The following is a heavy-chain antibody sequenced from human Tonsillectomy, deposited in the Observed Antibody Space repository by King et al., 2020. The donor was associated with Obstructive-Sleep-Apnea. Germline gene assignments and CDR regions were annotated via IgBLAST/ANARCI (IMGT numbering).Heavy chain of an antibody. CDR1: GGSISSSSYY. D-gene: IGHD6-19*01. V-gene: IGHV4-39*07. J-gene: IGHJ4*02. CDR3: AVYRRGAVAGTTTFDY. Sequence: MQLQESGPGLVKPSETLSLTCTVSGGSISSSSYYWGWIRQPPGKGLEWIGSIYYSGSTYYNPSLKSRVTISVDTSKNQFSLKLSSVTAADTAVYYSAVYRRGAVAGTTTFDYWGQGTLVTVSS. CDR2: IYYSGST.